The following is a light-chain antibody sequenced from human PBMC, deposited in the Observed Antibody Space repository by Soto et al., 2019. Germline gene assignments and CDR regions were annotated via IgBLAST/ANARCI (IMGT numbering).Light chain of an antibody. V-gene: IGLV1-51*01. CDR3: ASWETSLRAGV. CDR1: SSNIGSNS. J-gene: IGLJ1*01. CDR2: DND. Sequence: QSVLTQPPSVSAAPGQKVTISCSGSSSNIGSNSVSWYQQLPGTAPKLLIFDNDKRPSGIPDRFSGSKSGPSATLGITGLQPGDEADYYCASWETSLRAGVFGGGTKVTVL.